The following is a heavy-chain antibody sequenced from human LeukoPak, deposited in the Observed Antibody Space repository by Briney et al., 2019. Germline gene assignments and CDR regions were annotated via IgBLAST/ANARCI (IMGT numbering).Heavy chain of an antibody. D-gene: IGHD6-13*01. J-gene: IGHJ4*02. CDR3: ARGYSSSWYVFHSVFDY. CDR1: GDSISTSNSY. CDR2: IYYSGNT. V-gene: IGHV4-39*01. Sequence: SETLSLTCTVSGDSISTSNSYWGWIRQPPGKGLEWIGRIYYSGNTYYNASLKSRVTISVDTSKNQFSLKLTSVTAADTAVYYCARGYSSSWYVFHSVFDYWGQGTLVTVSS.